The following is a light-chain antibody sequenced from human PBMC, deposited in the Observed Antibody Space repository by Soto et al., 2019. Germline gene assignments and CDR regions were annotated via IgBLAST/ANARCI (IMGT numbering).Light chain of an antibody. J-gene: IGLJ1*01. V-gene: IGLV2-14*01. Sequence: QSALTQPASVSGSPGQSITISCTGTSSDVGGYDYVSWYQQHPGKAPKLMIYEVSNRPSGVSNRFSGSKSGNTASLTISGLQAEDEADYYFSSYRSSSTLERVFGTGTKLTVL. CDR3: SSYRSSSTLERV. CDR1: SSDVGGYDY. CDR2: EVS.